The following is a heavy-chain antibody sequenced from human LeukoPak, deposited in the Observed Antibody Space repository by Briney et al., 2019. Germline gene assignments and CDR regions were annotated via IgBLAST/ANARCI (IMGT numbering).Heavy chain of an antibody. J-gene: IGHJ4*02. V-gene: IGHV4-59*01. CDR1: GGSFSGYY. D-gene: IGHD5-24*01. CDR3: ARGRDGYNWAFDS. Sequence: SETLSLTCAVYGGSFSGYYWSWIRQPPGKGLEWIGYIYYSGSTNYNPSLKSRVTISVDTSKNQFSLKLSSVTATDTAVYYCARGRDGYNWAFDSWGQGTLVTVSS. CDR2: IYYSGST.